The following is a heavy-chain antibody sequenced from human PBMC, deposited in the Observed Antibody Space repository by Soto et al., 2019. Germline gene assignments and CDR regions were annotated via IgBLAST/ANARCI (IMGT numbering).Heavy chain of an antibody. J-gene: IGHJ5*02. D-gene: IGHD2-15*01. CDR3: ARDPRSHYIWFDP. CDR2: INPSGGST. CDR1: GYTFTSYY. V-gene: IGHV1-46*01. Sequence: GSVKVSCKASGYTFTSYYMHWVRQAPGQGLEWMGIINPSGGSTSYAQKFQGRVTMTRDTSTSTVYMELSSLRSEDTAVYYCARDPRSHYIWFDPWGQGTLVTVSS.